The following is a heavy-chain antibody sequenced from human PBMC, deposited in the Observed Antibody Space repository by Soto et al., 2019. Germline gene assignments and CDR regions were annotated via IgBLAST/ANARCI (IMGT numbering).Heavy chain of an antibody. CDR1: GYSISSGYY. D-gene: IGHD4-17*01. J-gene: IGHJ3*02. Sequence: PSETLSLTCAVSGYSISSGYYWCFVRQPPGKGLEWIGSIYHSGSTYYNPSLKSRVTISVDTSKNQFSLKLSSVTAADTAVYYCARGQNGADPTDAFDIWGQGTMVTVSS. CDR2: IYHSGST. V-gene: IGHV4-38-2*01. CDR3: ARGQNGADPTDAFDI.